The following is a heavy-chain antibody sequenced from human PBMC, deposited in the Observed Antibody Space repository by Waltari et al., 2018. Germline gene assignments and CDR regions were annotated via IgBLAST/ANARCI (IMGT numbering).Heavy chain of an antibody. Sequence: QVQLQQWGAGLLKPSETLSLTCAVYGGSFSGYYCSWIRQPPGKGLEWIGEINHSGSTNYNPSLKSRVTISVDTSKNQFSLKLSSVTAADTAVYYCARGLNPSAAGFDYWGQGTLVTVSS. V-gene: IGHV4-34*01. CDR1: GGSFSGYY. J-gene: IGHJ4*02. CDR2: INHSGST. CDR3: ARGLNPSAAGFDY. D-gene: IGHD6-13*01.